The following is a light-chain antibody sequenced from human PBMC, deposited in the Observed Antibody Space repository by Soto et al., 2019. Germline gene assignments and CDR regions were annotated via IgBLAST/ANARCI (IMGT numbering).Light chain of an antibody. V-gene: IGLV2-14*03. Sequence: QAVVTQPASVSGSPGQSITISCTGTSSDVGGYKYVSWYQQHPGKAPKLIIYEISNRPSGVSNRFSGSKSGNTASLAISGLQAEDEADYYCSSYTSSATHVFGGGTKLTVL. J-gene: IGLJ2*01. CDR1: SSDVGGYKY. CDR2: EIS. CDR3: SSYTSSATHV.